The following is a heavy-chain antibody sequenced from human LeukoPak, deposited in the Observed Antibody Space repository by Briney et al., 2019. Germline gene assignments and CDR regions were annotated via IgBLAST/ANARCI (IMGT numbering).Heavy chain of an antibody. CDR1: GFTFSSYA. D-gene: IGHD3-3*01. CDR3: AKEEGNGYDFSTYPGNIDY. Sequence: GGSLRLSCAASGFTFSSYAMSWVRQAPGKGLEWVSAISGSGGSTYYADSVKGRFTISRDNSKNTLYLQMNSLRAEDTAVYYCAKEEGNGYDFSTYPGNIDYWGQGTLVTVSS. V-gene: IGHV3-23*01. CDR2: ISGSGGST. J-gene: IGHJ4*02.